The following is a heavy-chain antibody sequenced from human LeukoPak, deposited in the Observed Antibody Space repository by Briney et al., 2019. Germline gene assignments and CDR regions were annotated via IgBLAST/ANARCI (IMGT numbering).Heavy chain of an antibody. D-gene: IGHD2-2*01. J-gene: IGHJ4*02. CDR3: AKDPCSSTSCYNDY. CDR2: ISGSGGST. V-gene: IGHV3-23*01. CDR1: GFTFSSYA. Sequence: GGSLGLSCAASGFTFSSYAMSWVRQAPGKGLEWVSAISGSGGSTYYADSVKGRFTISRDNSKNTLYLQMDSLRAEDTAVYYCAKDPCSSTSCYNDYWGQGTLVTVSS.